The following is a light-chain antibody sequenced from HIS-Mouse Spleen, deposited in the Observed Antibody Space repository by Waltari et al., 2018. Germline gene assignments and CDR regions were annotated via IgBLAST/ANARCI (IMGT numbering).Light chain of an antibody. CDR2: EVS. J-gene: IGLJ2*01. V-gene: IGLV2-8*01. CDR1: SSAAGGYNF. Sequence: QSALTQPPSASGSPGQSVTISCTGTSSAAGGYNFFSWYQQNPGKAPTLMIYEVSTRPSGVPDRFSGSKSGNTASLTVSGLQAEDEADYYCSSYAGSNNLVFGGGTKLTVL. CDR3: SSYAGSNNLV.